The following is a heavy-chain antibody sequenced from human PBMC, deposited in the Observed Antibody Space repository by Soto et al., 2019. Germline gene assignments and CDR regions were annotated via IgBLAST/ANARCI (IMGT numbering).Heavy chain of an antibody. CDR3: ARGNGSGSHIYYYYGMDV. Sequence: PSETLSPTCAVFGGSFSGYYWSRIRQPPGKGLEWIGEINHSGSTNYNPSLKSRVTISVDTSKNQFSLKLSSVTAADTAVYYCARGNGSGSHIYYYYGMDVWGQGTTVNVSS. CDR2: INHSGST. CDR1: GGSFSGYY. J-gene: IGHJ6*02. D-gene: IGHD3-10*01. V-gene: IGHV4-34*01.